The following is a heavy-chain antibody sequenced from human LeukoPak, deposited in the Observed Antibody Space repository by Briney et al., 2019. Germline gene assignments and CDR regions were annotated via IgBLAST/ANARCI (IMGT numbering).Heavy chain of an antibody. Sequence: SGGSLRLSCAASGFTFSSYAMHWVRQAPGKGLEWVAVISYDGSNKYYADSVKGRYTISRDNSKNTLYLQMNSLRAEDTAVYYCARDGQVDTAGRAFDIWGQGTMVTVSS. CDR3: ARDGQVDTAGRAFDI. CDR1: GFTFSSYA. CDR2: ISYDGSNK. V-gene: IGHV3-30-3*01. J-gene: IGHJ3*02. D-gene: IGHD5-18*01.